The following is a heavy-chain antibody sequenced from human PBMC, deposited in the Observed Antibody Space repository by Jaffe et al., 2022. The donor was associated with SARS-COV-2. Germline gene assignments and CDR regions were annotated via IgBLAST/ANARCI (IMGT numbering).Heavy chain of an antibody. Sequence: QVQLVQSGAEVKKPGASVKVSCKASGYTFTSYDINWVRQATGQGLEWMGWMNPNSGNTGYAQKFQGRVTMTRNTSISTAYMELSSLRSEDTAVYYCARWRSVKDYYYDSSGYTPLEYFDLWGRGTLVTVSS. J-gene: IGHJ2*01. V-gene: IGHV1-8*01. D-gene: IGHD3-22*01. CDR3: ARWRSVKDYYYDSSGYTPLEYFDL. CDR2: MNPNSGNT. CDR1: GYTFTSYD.